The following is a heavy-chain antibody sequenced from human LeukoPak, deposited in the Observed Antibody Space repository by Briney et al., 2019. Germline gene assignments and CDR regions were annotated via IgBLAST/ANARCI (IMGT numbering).Heavy chain of an antibody. CDR3: ARADSSGYYYPNYFDY. CDR2: IKQDGSEK. D-gene: IGHD3-22*01. Sequence: GGSLRPSCAASGFTFSSYWMSWVRQAPGKGLEWVANIKQDGSEKYYVDSVKGRFTISRDNAKNSLYLQMNSLRAEDTAVYYCARADSSGYYYPNYFDYWGQGTLVTVSS. CDR1: GFTFSSYW. V-gene: IGHV3-7*01. J-gene: IGHJ4*02.